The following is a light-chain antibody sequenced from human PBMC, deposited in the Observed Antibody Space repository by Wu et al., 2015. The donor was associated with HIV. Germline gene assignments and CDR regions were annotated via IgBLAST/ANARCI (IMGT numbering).Light chain of an antibody. V-gene: IGKV1-39*01. J-gene: IGKJ1*01. CDR2: ATS. CDR3: QQSYSSPWT. CDR1: QDINSY. Sequence: DIQMTQSPSSLSASVGDRVTITCRASQDINSYLNWYHQKPGKAPKLLIYATSSLQSGVPSKFSGSGSGTDFTLTISSLQPEDFATYYCQQSYSSPWTFGQGTKVE.